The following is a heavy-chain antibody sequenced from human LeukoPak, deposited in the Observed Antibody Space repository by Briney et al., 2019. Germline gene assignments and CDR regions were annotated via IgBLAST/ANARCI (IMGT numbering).Heavy chain of an antibody. Sequence: SETLSLTCTVSGDSISSGDYYWSWIRQPPGKGLEWIGYIYYSGSTNYNPSLKSQVTISVDTSKNQFSLRLSSVTAADTAVYYCARVTGYMTEDYFDYWGQGTLITVSS. CDR1: GDSISSGDYY. CDR2: IYYSGST. V-gene: IGHV4-61*08. D-gene: IGHD6-13*01. J-gene: IGHJ4*02. CDR3: ARVTGYMTEDYFDY.